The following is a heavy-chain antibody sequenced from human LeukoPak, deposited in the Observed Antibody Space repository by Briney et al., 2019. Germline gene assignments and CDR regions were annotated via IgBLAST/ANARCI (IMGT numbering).Heavy chain of an antibody. V-gene: IGHV4-39*01. D-gene: IGHD2-15*01. Sequence: NPSETLSLTCTVSGDSIGGSIAYWGWIRQPPGKGLEWIGSVHYSGSTYYSLSLKSRATIPVDTSKKQFSLKLSFVTAADTAVYYCARRCSGNTCHSAGVVYWGQGTLVTVSS. J-gene: IGHJ4*02. CDR1: GDSIGGSIAY. CDR3: ARRCSGNTCHSAGVVY. CDR2: VHYSGST.